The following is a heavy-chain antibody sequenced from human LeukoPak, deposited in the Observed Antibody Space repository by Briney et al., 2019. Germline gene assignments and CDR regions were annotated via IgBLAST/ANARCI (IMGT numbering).Heavy chain of an antibody. J-gene: IGHJ4*02. Sequence: GGSLRLSCTVSGFTFGDYAINWVRQAPGKGLEWVGFIRSKAFGETAEYAASVKGRFTISRDDSKSIAYLQMNSLKTEDTAVYYCTRDRGSSTLGNYWGQGTLVTVSS. CDR2: IRSKAFGETA. CDR3: TRDRGSSTLGNY. V-gene: IGHV3-49*04. D-gene: IGHD7-27*01. CDR1: GFTFGDYA.